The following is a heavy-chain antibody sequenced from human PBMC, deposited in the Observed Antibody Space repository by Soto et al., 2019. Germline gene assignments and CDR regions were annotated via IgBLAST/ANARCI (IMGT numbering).Heavy chain of an antibody. D-gene: IGHD3-10*01. V-gene: IGHV1-2*04. CDR3: ARENILWFGESINHAFDI. CDR2: INPNSGGT. J-gene: IGHJ3*02. CDR1: GYTFTGYY. Sequence: ASVKVSCKASGYTFTGYYMHWVRQAPGQGLEWMGWINPNSGGTNYAQKFQGWVTMTRDTSISTAYMELSRLRSDDTAVYYCARENILWFGESINHAFDIWGEGTMVTVSS.